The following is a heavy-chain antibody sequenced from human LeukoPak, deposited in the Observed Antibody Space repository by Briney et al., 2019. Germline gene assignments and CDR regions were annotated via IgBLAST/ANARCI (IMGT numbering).Heavy chain of an antibody. V-gene: IGHV3-20*01. Sequence: GGSLRLSCAASGFTFDDYGMSWVRQAPGKGLEWVSGINWNGGSTVYADSVKGRFTISRDNAKNSLYLQMNSLRAEDTALYHCAREPLYYYDSSGYYPSSAFDIWGQGTMVTVSS. CDR1: GFTFDDYG. J-gene: IGHJ3*02. D-gene: IGHD3-22*01. CDR2: INWNGGST. CDR3: AREPLYYYDSSGYYPSSAFDI.